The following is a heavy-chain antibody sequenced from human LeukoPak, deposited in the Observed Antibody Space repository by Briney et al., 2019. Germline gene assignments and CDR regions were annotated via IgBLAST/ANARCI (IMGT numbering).Heavy chain of an antibody. D-gene: IGHD2-15*01. V-gene: IGHV3-23*01. CDR2: ISGSGGST. J-gene: IGHJ3*02. Sequence: GGSLRLSCAASGFTFSTYAMSWVRQAPGEGLEWVSAISGSGGSTYYADSVKGRFTISRDNSKNTLYLQMNGLRAEDTAVYYCAKSSAVAPYSDAFDIWGQRTMVTLSS. CDR1: GFTFSTYA. CDR3: AKSSAVAPYSDAFDI.